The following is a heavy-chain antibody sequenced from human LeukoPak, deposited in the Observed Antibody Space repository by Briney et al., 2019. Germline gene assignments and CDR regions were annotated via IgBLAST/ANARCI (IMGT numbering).Heavy chain of an antibody. D-gene: IGHD2-2*01. V-gene: IGHV4-31*03. CDR1: GGSISSGGYY. J-gene: IGHJ3*02. CDR2: IYYSGST. CDR3: ARVLDCSSTSCPLAFDI. Sequence: SETLSLTCTVSGGSISSGGYYWSWIRQHPGQGLEWIGYIYYSGSTYYNPSLKSRVTISVDTSKNQFSLKLSSVTAADTAVYYCARVLDCSSTSCPLAFDIWGQGTMVTVSS.